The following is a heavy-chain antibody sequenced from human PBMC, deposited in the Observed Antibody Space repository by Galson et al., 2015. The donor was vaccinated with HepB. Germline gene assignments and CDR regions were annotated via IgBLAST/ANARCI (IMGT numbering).Heavy chain of an antibody. J-gene: IGHJ4*02. CDR1: GYTFTGYY. CDR2: INPNSGGT. CDR3: ARDQVNLKVRLHLGELMGY. V-gene: IGHV1-2*06. Sequence: SVKVSCKASGYTFTGYYMHWVRQAPGQGLEWMGRINPNSGGTNYAQKFQGRVTMTRDTSISTAYMELSRLRSDETAVYYCARDQVNLKVRLHLGELMGYWGQGTLVTVSS. D-gene: IGHD3-16*01.